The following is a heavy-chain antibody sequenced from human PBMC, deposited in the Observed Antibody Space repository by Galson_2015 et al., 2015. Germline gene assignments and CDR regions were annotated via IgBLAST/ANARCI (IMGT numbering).Heavy chain of an antibody. D-gene: IGHD5-18*01. V-gene: IGHV1-3*01. Sequence: SCKASGYTFTSYAMHWVRQAPGQRLEWMGWINAGNGNTKYSQKFQGRVTITRDTSASTAYMELSSLRSEDTAVYYCARAPDTAMVGFLYRGDAFDIWGQGTMVTVSS. CDR1: GYTFTSYA. CDR3: ARAPDTAMVGFLYRGDAFDI. J-gene: IGHJ3*02. CDR2: INAGNGNT.